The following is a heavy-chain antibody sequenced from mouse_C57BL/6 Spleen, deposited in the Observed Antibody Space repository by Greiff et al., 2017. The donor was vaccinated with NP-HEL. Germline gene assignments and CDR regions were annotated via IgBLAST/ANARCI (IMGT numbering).Heavy chain of an antibody. CDR1: GYTFTSYW. J-gene: IGHJ2*01. CDR3: ARGYGFCDY. D-gene: IGHD2-10*02. Sequence: QVQLQQPGAELVMPGASVKLSCKASGYTFTSYWMHWVKQRPGQGLEWIGEIDPSDSYTNYNQKFKGKSTLTVDKSSSTAYMQLSSLTSEDSAVYYCARGYGFCDYWGQGTTLTVSS. CDR2: IDPSDSYT. V-gene: IGHV1-69*01.